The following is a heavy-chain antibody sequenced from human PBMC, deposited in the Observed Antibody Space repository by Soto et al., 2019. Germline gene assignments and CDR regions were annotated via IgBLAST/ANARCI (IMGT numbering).Heavy chain of an antibody. CDR2: ISYDGSNK. V-gene: IGHV3-30*18. D-gene: IGHD1-26*01. J-gene: IGHJ5*02. Sequence: GGSLRLSCAASGFTFSSYGMHWVRQAPGKGLEWVAGISYDGSNKYYADSVNGRFTISIDNSKNTLYLQMNSLRAEHTAVYYCAKGYLVGATHTLNWFDPWAQGTLVPVSS. CDR1: GFTFSSYG. CDR3: AKGYLVGATHTLNWFDP.